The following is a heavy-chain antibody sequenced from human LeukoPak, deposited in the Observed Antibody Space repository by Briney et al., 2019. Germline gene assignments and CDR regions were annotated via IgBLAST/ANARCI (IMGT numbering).Heavy chain of an antibody. J-gene: IGHJ4*02. V-gene: IGHV3-21*01. CDR2: ISGSSAYI. CDR1: GFTFSSYG. Sequence: GSLRLSCAASGFTFSSYGMHWVRQAPGKGLEWVSSISGSSAYIYYADSVKGRFTISRDNAKNSLYLQMNSLRAEDTAVYYCAREHATMVRWGQGTLVTVSS. D-gene: IGHD3-10*01. CDR3: AREHATMVR.